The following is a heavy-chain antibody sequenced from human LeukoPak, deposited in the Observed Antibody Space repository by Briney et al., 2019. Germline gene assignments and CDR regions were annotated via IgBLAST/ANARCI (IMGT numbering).Heavy chain of an antibody. CDR3: ARAHSGSYSDY. Sequence: GGSLRLSCAASGFTFSSYWMSWVRQAPGKGLEWVANIKQDGSEKYYVDSVKGRFTISRGNAKNSLYLQMNSLRAEDTAVYYCARAHSGSYSDYWGQGTLVTVSS. J-gene: IGHJ4*02. V-gene: IGHV3-7*01. D-gene: IGHD1-26*01. CDR1: GFTFSSYW. CDR2: IKQDGSEK.